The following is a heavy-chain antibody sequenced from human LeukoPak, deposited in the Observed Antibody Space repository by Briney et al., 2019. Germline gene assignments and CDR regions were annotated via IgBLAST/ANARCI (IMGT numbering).Heavy chain of an antibody. D-gene: IGHD3-3*01. Sequence: GGSLRLSCAASGFTFDDYAMHWVRQAPGKGLEWVSGISWNSGSIGYADSVKGRFTISRDNAKNSLYLQMNSLRAEDMALYYCAKGNYDFWDWGQGTLVTVSS. CDR1: GFTFDDYA. CDR2: ISWNSGSI. J-gene: IGHJ4*02. CDR3: AKGNYDFWD. V-gene: IGHV3-9*03.